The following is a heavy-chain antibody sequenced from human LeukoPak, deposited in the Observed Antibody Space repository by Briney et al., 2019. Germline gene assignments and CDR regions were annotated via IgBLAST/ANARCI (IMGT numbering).Heavy chain of an antibody. CDR3: AREILRYPNWFDP. V-gene: IGHV1-46*01. D-gene: IGHD3-9*01. Sequence: ASVKVSCKASGYTFTSYYMHWVRQAPGQGLKWMGIINPSGGSTSYAQKFQGRVTMTRDTSTSTVCMELSSLRSEDTAVYYCAREILRYPNWFDPWGQGTLVTVSS. CDR1: GYTFTSYY. J-gene: IGHJ5*02. CDR2: INPSGGST.